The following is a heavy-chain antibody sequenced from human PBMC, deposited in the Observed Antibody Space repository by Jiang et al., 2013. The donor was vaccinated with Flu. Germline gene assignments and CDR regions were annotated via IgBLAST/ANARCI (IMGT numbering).Heavy chain of an antibody. D-gene: IGHD6-19*01. J-gene: IGHJ5*02. CDR1: GGSFSGYY. CDR2: INHSGST. CDR3: ARGLRMKQWLGTLGGAQLNWFDP. V-gene: IGHV4-34*01. Sequence: LLKPSETLSLTCAVYGGSFSGYYWSWIRQPPGKGLEWIGEINHSGSTNYNPSLKSRVTISVDTSKNQFSLKLSSVTAADTAVYYCARGLRMKQWLGTLGGAQLNWFDPWGQGTLVTVSS.